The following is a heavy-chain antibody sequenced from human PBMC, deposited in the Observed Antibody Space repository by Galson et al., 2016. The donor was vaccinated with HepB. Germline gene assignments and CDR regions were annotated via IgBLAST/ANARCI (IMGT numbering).Heavy chain of an antibody. D-gene: IGHD2-2*01. CDR3: SKDGRIYCSSASCHDHFHY. V-gene: IGHV3-30*18. CDR2: ISYDGSNN. Sequence: SLRLSCAASGFTFSSYGMHWVRQAPGKGLEWVAFISYDGSNNKYADSVTGRFTISRDNYKKTLYPQMNSLRAEATAGFYFSKDGRIYCSSASCHDHFHYWGQGTLVTASS. CDR1: GFTFSSYG. J-gene: IGHJ4*02.